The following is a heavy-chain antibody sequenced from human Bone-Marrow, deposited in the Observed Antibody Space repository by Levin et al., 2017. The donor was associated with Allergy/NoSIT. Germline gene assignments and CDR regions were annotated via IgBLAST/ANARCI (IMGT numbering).Heavy chain of an antibody. CDR3: ARGGYQLPSGGIDRYFDL. J-gene: IGHJ2*01. D-gene: IGHD3-16*02. CDR2: INGDGSST. CDR1: GFSFNSHW. V-gene: IGHV3-74*01. Sequence: GESLKISCAASGFSFNSHWMHWVRLAPGKGLMWVSRINGDGSSTDYAESVKGRVTISRDNVRNTVYLQLNSLRVDDTALYYCARGGYQLPSGGIDRYFDLWGRGTLVSVSS.